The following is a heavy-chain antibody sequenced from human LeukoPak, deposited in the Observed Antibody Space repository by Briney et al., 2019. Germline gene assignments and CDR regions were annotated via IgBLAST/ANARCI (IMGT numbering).Heavy chain of an antibody. Sequence: SETLSLTCAVYGGSFSGYYWSWIRQPPGKGLEWIGEINHSGSTNYNPSLKSRVTISADTSKNQCSLKLSSVTAADTAVYYCARGLVRANRLAATYRYYFDYWGQGTLVTVSS. CDR2: INHSGST. V-gene: IGHV4-34*01. J-gene: IGHJ4*02. CDR3: ARGLVRANRLAATYRYYFDY. D-gene: IGHD6-25*01. CDR1: GGSFSGYY.